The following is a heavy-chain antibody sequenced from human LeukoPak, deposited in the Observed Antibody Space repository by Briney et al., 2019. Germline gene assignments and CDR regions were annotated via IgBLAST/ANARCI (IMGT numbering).Heavy chain of an antibody. CDR1: GFTFSSYA. J-gene: IGHJ4*02. D-gene: IGHD3-10*01. Sequence: GGSLRLSCAASGFTFSSYAMSWVRQAPGKGLEWVSAISGSGGSTFNADSVKGRFTISRDNSKNTLYLQMNSLRAEDTAAYYCARAFSDYSSFDYCGQGTLVTVSS. CDR2: ISGSGGST. V-gene: IGHV3-23*01. CDR3: ARAFSDYSSFDY.